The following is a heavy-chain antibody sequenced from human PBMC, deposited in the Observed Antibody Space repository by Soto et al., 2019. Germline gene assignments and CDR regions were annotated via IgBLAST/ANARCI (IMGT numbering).Heavy chain of an antibody. D-gene: IGHD3-22*01. CDR1: GFTFSSYA. V-gene: IGHV3-23*01. CDR2: ISGSGVST. CDR3: AKSPGMYYYDSSGYYHYDY. J-gene: IGHJ4*02. Sequence: GGSLRLSCAASGFTFSSYAMSWVRQAPGKGLEWVSAISGSGVSTYYADSVKGRFTISRDNSKNTLYLQMNCLRAEDTAVYYCAKSPGMYYYDSSGYYHYDYWGQGTLVTVSS.